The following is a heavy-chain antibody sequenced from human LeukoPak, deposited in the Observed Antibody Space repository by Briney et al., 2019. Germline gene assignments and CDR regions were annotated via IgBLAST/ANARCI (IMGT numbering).Heavy chain of an antibody. D-gene: IGHD6-6*01. J-gene: IGHJ4*02. CDR3: ARVDPDSSSTLEVFDY. V-gene: IGHV4-59*01. Sequence: SETLSLTCTVSGGSISSYYWSWIRQPPGKGLEGIGYIYYSGSTNYNPSLKSRVTISVDTSKNQFSLKLSSVTAADTAVYYCARVDPDSSSTLEVFDYWGQGTLVTVSS. CDR2: IYYSGST. CDR1: GGSISSYY.